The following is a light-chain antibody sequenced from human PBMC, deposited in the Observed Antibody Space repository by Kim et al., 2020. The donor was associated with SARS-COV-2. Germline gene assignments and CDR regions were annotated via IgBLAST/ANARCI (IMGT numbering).Light chain of an antibody. CDR1: ILVNNN. CDR2: QDT. CDR3: QAWHSNTVI. V-gene: IGLV3-1*01. J-gene: IGLJ2*01. Sequence: SVFPGQTASISGSGEILVNNNTCWYQPKPGQSPLLVISQDTKRPSEVPERFSGSSSGNTATLTIGGTQAMDEADYYCQAWHSNTVIFGGGTQLTVL.